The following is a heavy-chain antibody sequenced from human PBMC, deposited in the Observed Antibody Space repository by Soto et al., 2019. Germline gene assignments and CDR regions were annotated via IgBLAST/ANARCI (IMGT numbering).Heavy chain of an antibody. V-gene: IGHV3-7*01. CDR1: GFTFSNYW. Sequence: EVQLVESGGGLVQPGGSLRLSRAASGFTFSNYWMSWVRQAPGKGLEWVANIKQDGSEKYYVDSVKGRFTISRDNAKNSLDLQMNSLRADDTAVYYCARGLRELDVWGQGTTVTVSS. J-gene: IGHJ6*02. CDR3: ARGLRELDV. CDR2: IKQDGSEK.